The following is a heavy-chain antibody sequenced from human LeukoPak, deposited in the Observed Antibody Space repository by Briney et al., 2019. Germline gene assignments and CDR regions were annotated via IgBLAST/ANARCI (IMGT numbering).Heavy chain of an antibody. CDR1: GGTFSSYA. D-gene: IGHD5-12*01. CDR2: IIPIFGTA. Sequence: VASVKVSCKSSGGTFSSYAISWGRQAPAQGLEWVGGIIPIFGTANYAQKFQGRVTITADESTSTAYMELSSLRSEDTAVYYCARGHEGYSGYDYPDYWGQGTLVTVSS. CDR3: ARGHEGYSGYDYPDY. J-gene: IGHJ4*02. V-gene: IGHV1-69*13.